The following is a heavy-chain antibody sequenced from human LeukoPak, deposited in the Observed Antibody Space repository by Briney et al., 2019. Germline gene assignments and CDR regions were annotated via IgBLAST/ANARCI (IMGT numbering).Heavy chain of an antibody. Sequence: PGGSLRLSCAASGFTFSSYGIHWVRQAPGKGLEWVAFIRYDGSNKYYADSVKGRFTISRDNSKNTLYLQMNSLRAEDTAVYYCAKVYYDFWSGYYNDFDYWGQGTLVTVSS. CDR3: AKVYYDFWSGYYNDFDY. D-gene: IGHD3-3*01. V-gene: IGHV3-30*02. CDR2: IRYDGSNK. CDR1: GFTFSSYG. J-gene: IGHJ4*02.